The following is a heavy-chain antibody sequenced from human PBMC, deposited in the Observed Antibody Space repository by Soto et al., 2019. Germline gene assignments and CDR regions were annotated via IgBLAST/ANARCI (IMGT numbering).Heavy chain of an antibody. D-gene: IGHD3-10*01. CDR3: KRDGFGSESSHPYYFDS. CDR1: GGSINNHH. Sequence: SETLSLTCKVSGGSINNHHWSWIRQPPGKGLEWIGFISYTGSTNYNPSLNSRVAISVDTSKNQFSLRLTCVTAADTAVYYCKRDGFGSESSHPYYFDSWGQVTLVTVSS. CDR2: ISYTGST. J-gene: IGHJ4*02. V-gene: IGHV4-59*11.